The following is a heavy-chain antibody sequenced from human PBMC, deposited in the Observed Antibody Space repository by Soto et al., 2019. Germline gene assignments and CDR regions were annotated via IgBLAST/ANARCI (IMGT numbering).Heavy chain of an antibody. D-gene: IGHD6-19*01. Sequence: QVQLVQSGAEVKKPGASVKVSCKASGYTFTSYAMHWVRQDPGQRLEWMGWINAGNGNTKYSQKFQGRVTITRDTSASTAYMELSSLRSEDTAVYYCARVNGWYVYVDYWGQGTLVTVSS. CDR1: GYTFTSYA. V-gene: IGHV1-3*01. J-gene: IGHJ4*02. CDR3: ARVNGWYVYVDY. CDR2: INAGNGNT.